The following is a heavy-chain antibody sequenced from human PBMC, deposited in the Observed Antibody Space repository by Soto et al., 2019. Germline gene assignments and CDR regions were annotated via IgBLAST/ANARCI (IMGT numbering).Heavy chain of an antibody. J-gene: IGHJ5*02. CDR3: ARHHGPTTSENWFDP. CDR1: GYTFVTYD. V-gene: IGHV1-18*01. D-gene: IGHD5-12*01. CDR2: ISTYSGDT. Sequence: QVHLVQSGVEVKTPGASVKVSCQASGYTFVTYDISWVRQAPGQGLEWMGWISTYSGDTKYAQQFHGRVTITPDTSTTTAYLELRSLRSDETAVYYCARHHGPTTSENWFDPWGQGTLVTVSS.